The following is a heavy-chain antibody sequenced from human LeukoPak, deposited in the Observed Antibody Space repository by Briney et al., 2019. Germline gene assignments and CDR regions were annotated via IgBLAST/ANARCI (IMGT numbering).Heavy chain of an antibody. J-gene: IGHJ4*02. CDR1: GFTLSSYS. CDR2: ISSSSSYI. V-gene: IGHV3-21*01. Sequence: KPGGSLRLSCAASGFTLSSYSMNWVRQAPGKGLEWVSFISSSSSYIYYADSLKGRFTISRDNAKNSLYLQMNSLRAEDTAVYYCARGTMFPYYFDYWGQGTLVTVSS. D-gene: IGHD3-10*02. CDR3: ARGTMFPYYFDY.